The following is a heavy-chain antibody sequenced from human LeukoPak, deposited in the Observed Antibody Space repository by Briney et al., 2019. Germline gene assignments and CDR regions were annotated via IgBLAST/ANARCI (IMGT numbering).Heavy chain of an antibody. J-gene: IGHJ4*02. Sequence: PGGSLRLSCAASVFTFSIYAMSWVRQAPGKGLEWVSAISGSGGSTYYADSVKGRFTISRDNSKNTLYLQMNSLRAEDTAVYYCAKLGPGDQWLVPFSYWGQGTLVTVSS. D-gene: IGHD6-19*01. V-gene: IGHV3-23*01. CDR1: VFTFSIYA. CDR3: AKLGPGDQWLVPFSY. CDR2: ISGSGGST.